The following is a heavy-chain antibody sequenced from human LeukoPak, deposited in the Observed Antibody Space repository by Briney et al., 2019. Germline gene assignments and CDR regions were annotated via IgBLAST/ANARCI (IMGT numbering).Heavy chain of an antibody. CDR2: TYYRSKWYN. CDR1: GDSVSSNSAA. CDR3: AREGNGETAAAFDI. J-gene: IGHJ3*02. V-gene: IGHV6-1*01. Sequence: SQTLSLTCAISGDSVSSNSAAWNWIRRSPSRGLEWLGRTYYRSKWYNDYAVSVKSRITINPDTSKNQFSLQLNSVTPEDTAVYYCAREGNGETAAAFDIWGQGTMVTVSS. D-gene: IGHD4-17*01.